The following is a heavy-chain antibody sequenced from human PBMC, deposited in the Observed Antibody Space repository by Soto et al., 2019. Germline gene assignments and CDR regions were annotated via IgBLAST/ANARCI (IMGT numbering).Heavy chain of an antibody. D-gene: IGHD2-2*01. Sequence: SSGSYYWSWIRQPPGKGLEWIGYIYYSGSTNXXPXXXSRVTISVDTSKNQFSLKLSSVTAADTAVYYCARGLDCSSTSCYAGWGQGTLVTASS. CDR2: IYYSGST. CDR1: SSGSYY. V-gene: IGHV4-61*01. J-gene: IGHJ4*02. CDR3: ARGLDCSSTSCYAG.